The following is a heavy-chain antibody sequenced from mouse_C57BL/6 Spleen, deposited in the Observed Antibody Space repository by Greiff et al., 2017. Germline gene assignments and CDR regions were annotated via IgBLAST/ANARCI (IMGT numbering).Heavy chain of an antibody. Sequence: QVQLQQPGAELVKPGASVKLSCKASGYTFTSYWMQWVKQRPGQGLEWIGEIDPSDSYTNYNQKFKGKATLTVDTSSSTAYMQLSSLTSDDSAVYYCARGLLYAMDYWGQGTSVTVSS. D-gene: IGHD1-1*01. J-gene: IGHJ4*01. CDR3: ARGLLYAMDY. CDR2: IDPSDSYT. V-gene: IGHV1-50*01. CDR1: GYTFTSYW.